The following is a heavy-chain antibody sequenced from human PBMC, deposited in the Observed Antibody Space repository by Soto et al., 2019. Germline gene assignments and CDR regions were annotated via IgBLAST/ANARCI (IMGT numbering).Heavy chain of an antibody. Sequence: QVQLQESGPGLVKPSETLSLTCTVSGGSINSYYWSWIRQPPGKGLEWIGSLSSSGKFYYNPSLTSRSSISVDTSKNQFSLTLTSVAAADTAVYYCARQSCSGGGCYSGPQDWYYSLWGRGTLVTVSS. CDR2: LSSSGKF. J-gene: IGHJ2*01. D-gene: IGHD2-15*01. CDR3: ARQSCSGGGCYSGPQDWYYSL. CDR1: GGSINSYY. V-gene: IGHV4-59*01.